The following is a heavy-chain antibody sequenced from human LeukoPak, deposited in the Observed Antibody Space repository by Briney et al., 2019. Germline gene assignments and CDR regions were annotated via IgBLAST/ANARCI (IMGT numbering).Heavy chain of an antibody. V-gene: IGHV4-31*03. Sequence: SETLSLTCTVSGGSISSGGYYWSWIRQHPGKGLEWIRYIYYSGSTYYNPSLKSRVTISVDTSKNQFSLKLSSVTAADTAVYYCARELGYCSSTSCYAGWFDPWGQGTLVTVSS. CDR3: ARELGYCSSTSCYAGWFDP. J-gene: IGHJ5*02. CDR2: IYYSGST. D-gene: IGHD2-2*01. CDR1: GGSISSGGYY.